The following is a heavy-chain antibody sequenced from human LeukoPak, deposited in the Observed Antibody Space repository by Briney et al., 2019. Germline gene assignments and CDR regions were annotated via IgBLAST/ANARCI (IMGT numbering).Heavy chain of an antibody. CDR3: ARDFGGPSAYYYDSSGYQGLGY. J-gene: IGHJ4*02. V-gene: IGHV3-33*01. Sequence: GRSLRLSCAASGFTFSSYGMHWVRQAPGKGLEGVAVIWYDGSNKYYADSVKGRFTISRYNSKNTLYLQMNSLRAEDTAVYYCARDFGGPSAYYYDSSGYQGLGYWGQGTLVTVSS. D-gene: IGHD3-22*01. CDR1: GFTFSSYG. CDR2: IWYDGSNK.